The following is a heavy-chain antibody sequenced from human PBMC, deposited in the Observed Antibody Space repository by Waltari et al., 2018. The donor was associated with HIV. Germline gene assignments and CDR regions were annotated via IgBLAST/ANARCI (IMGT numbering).Heavy chain of an antibody. V-gene: IGHV3-33*01. CDR2: FWSDGAEI. Sequence: QVQLVESGGGVVQPGTSLTLSCAVSGFPFGNFAIHWVRQSTGKGLEWLAVFWSDGAEISYADSVKGRFTVSKDSSQKTLYLHLTSLRAEDTALYYCARGYSSSRWIPLYHWGRGTLVTVSS. J-gene: IGHJ4*02. CDR3: ARGYSSSRWIPLYH. D-gene: IGHD6-6*01. CDR1: GFPFGNFA.